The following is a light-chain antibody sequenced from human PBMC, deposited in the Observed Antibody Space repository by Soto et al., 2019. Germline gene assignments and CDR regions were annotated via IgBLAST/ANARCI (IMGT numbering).Light chain of an antibody. CDR3: SSYTSSSTFYV. CDR1: SSDVGGYNY. J-gene: IGLJ1*01. V-gene: IGLV2-14*01. CDR2: DVS. Sequence: QSVLTQPASVSGSPGQSITISCTGTSSDVGGYNYVSWYQQHPGKAPKLMIYDVSNRPSGVSNRFSGSKSGNTASLTISGLQAVDEADYYCSSYTSSSTFYVFGTGTKV.